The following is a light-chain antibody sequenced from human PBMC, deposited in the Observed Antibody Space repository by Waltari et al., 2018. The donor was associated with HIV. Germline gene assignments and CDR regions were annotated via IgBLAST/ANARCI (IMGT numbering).Light chain of an antibody. CDR2: QDS. V-gene: IGLV3-1*01. Sequence: SYELTQSPSAPAPPGRTASRTCCGDRLGHKYGSWYQQKPGQSPVLVIYQDSKRPSGIPERFSGSNSGNTATLTISGTQAMDEADYYCQAWDSSTGGVFGTGTKVTVL. CDR3: QAWDSSTGGV. CDR1: RLGHKY. J-gene: IGLJ1*01.